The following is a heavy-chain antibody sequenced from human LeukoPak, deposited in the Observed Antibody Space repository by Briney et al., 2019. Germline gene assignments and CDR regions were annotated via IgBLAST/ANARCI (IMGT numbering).Heavy chain of an antibody. CDR3: ASTPPITIFGVAPHYFDY. CDR2: IYHSGST. D-gene: IGHD3-3*01. Sequence: PSETLSLTCAVPGGSISSSNWWSWVRQPPGKGLEWIGEIYHSGSTNYNPSLKSRVTISVDKSKNQFSLKLSSVTAADTAVYYCASTPPITIFGVAPHYFDYWGQGTLVTVYS. J-gene: IGHJ4*02. CDR1: GGSISSSNW. V-gene: IGHV4-4*02.